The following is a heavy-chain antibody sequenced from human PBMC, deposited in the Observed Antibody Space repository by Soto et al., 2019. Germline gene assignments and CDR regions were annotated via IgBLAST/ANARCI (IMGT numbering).Heavy chain of an antibody. J-gene: IGHJ4*02. CDR1: GYTFTGYY. CDR2: INPNSGGT. CDR3: ARDGPYSYDRSGYFSPGFFDY. Sequence: ASVKVSCKASGYTFTGYYMHWVRQAPGQGLEWMGWINPNSGGTNYAQKFQGRVTMTRDTSISTAYMELSRLRSDDTAVYYWARDGPYSYDRSGYFSPGFFDYWGEGTLVPVSS. D-gene: IGHD3-22*01. V-gene: IGHV1-2*02.